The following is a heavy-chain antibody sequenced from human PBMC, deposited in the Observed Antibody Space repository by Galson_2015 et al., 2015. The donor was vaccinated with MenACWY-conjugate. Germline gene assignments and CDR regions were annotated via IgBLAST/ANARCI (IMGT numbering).Heavy chain of an antibody. J-gene: IGHJ4*02. Sequence: SLRLSCAASGFTFSSYWMTWVRQAPGKGLEGVAYIKEVGSKKLYVDSVKGRFTVSRDNAENSLYLQMSSLRAEDTAVYYCAKFGPSGGVTTGWILHLDSWGQGTPVTVSS. CDR1: GFTFSSYW. D-gene: IGHD1-26*01. CDR2: IKEVGSKK. CDR3: AKFGPSGGVTTGWILHLDS. V-gene: IGHV3-7*03.